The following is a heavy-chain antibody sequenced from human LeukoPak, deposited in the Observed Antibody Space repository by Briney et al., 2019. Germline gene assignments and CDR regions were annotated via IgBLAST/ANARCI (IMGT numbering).Heavy chain of an antibody. D-gene: IGHD1-7*01. CDR1: GGSINSDY. V-gene: IGHV4-59*01. CDR3: ARVVPGTTRYFDY. CDR2: MYHYGGT. Sequence: SETLSLTCSVSGGSINSDYWNWIRQPPGKGLEWIGYMYHYGGTNYNPSLKSRVTISIDKPKKQFSLELISVTAADTAIYYCARVVPGTTRYFDYWGQGTLVTVSS. J-gene: IGHJ4*02.